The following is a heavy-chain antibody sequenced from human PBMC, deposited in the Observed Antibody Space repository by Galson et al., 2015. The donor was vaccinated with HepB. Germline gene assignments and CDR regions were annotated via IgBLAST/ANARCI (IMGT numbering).Heavy chain of an antibody. CDR3: ARDPHLYYYDSSGLIKGADV. Sequence: SLRLSCAASGFTFSSYAMHWVRQAPGKGLEWVAVISYDGSNKYYADSVKGRFTISRDNSKNTLYLQMNSLRAEDTAVYYCARDPHLYYYDSSGLIKGADVWGQGTTVTVSS. D-gene: IGHD3-22*01. CDR2: ISYDGSNK. CDR1: GFTFSSYA. V-gene: IGHV3-30-3*01. J-gene: IGHJ6*02.